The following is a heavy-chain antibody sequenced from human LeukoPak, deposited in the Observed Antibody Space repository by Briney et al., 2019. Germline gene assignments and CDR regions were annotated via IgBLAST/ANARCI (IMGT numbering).Heavy chain of an antibody. CDR1: GYTFGDYY. V-gene: IGHV1-2*02. CDR2: INPRTGVT. CDR3: AKAVVVADDGLDI. J-gene: IGHJ3*02. D-gene: IGHD2-15*01. Sequence: ASVKVSCKASGYTFGDYYMHWVRQAPGQGLEWLGWINPRTGVTNYAPKFQGRVTVTAYMSIRTVYLDLSRLRSDDTAVYYCAKAVVVADDGLDIWGRGTMITVST.